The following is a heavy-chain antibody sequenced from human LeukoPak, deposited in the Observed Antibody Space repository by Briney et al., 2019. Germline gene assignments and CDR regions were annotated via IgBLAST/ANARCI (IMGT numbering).Heavy chain of an antibody. CDR1: GYTFTSYY. V-gene: IGHV1-46*01. CDR2: INPSGCST. J-gene: IGHJ6*03. D-gene: IGHD6-6*01. CDR3: ARDGRTARRLTYYYYMDV. Sequence: GASVTVSCKASGYTFTSYYMHWVRQAPGQGLEWMGIINPSGCSTSYAQKFQGRVTMTRDMSTSTVYMELSSLRSEDTAVYYCARDGRTARRLTYYYYMDVWGKGTTVTVSS.